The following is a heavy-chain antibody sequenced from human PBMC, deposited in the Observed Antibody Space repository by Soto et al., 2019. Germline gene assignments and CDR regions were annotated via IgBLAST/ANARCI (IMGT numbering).Heavy chain of an antibody. D-gene: IGHD3-16*01. CDR2: IYWDDDT. V-gene: IGHV2-5*02. J-gene: IGHJ3*01. CDR3: EHAFGGTSWPNDAFDV. CDR1: CFPFSADGVG. Sequence: QITLKESGPTLVKPTQTLTLTCSFSCFPFSADGVGVGWIRQPPGKALEWLALIYWDDDTRYRPSLKSRLTITKDSSKNQVVRTMTNMDPLDTATYYCEHAFGGTSWPNDAFDVWGKGTVVTVSS.